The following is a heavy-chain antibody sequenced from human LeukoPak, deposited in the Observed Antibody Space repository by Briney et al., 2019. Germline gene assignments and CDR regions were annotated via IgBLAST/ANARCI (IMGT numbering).Heavy chain of an antibody. CDR1: GYTFTSYY. V-gene: IGHV1-46*01. J-gene: IGHJ3*02. D-gene: IGHD5-12*01. CDR3: ARAGVYGYDFDAFDI. Sequence: ASVKVSCKASGYTFTSYYMHWVRQAPGQGLEWMGIINPSGGSTSYAQKFQGRVTMTRDTSTSTAYMELSSLRSEDTAVYYCARAGVYGYDFDAFDIWGQGTMVTVSS. CDR2: INPSGGST.